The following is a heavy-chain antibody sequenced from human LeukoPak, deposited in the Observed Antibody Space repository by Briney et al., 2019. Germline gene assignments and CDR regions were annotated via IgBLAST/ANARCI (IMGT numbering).Heavy chain of an antibody. V-gene: IGHV4-39*07. Sequence: SETLSLTCTVSGGSISSSSYYWGWIRQPPGKGLEWIGSIYYSGSTYYNPSLKSRVTISVDTSKNQFSLKLSSVTAADTAVYYCARAPGEQLVPDFDYWGQGTLVTVSS. CDR2: IYYSGST. CDR3: ARAPGEQLVPDFDY. J-gene: IGHJ4*02. D-gene: IGHD6-6*01. CDR1: GGSISSSSYY.